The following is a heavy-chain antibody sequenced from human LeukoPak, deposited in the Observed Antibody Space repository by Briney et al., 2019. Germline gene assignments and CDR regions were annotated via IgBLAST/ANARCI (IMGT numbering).Heavy chain of an antibody. D-gene: IGHD3-22*01. CDR2: ISSSGSTI. CDR3: ARGATMILNAFDI. Sequence: GGSLRLSCAASGFTVSSNYMSWIRQAPGKGLEWVSYISSSGSTIYYADSVKGRFTISRDNAKNSLYLQMNSLRAEDTAVYYCARGATMILNAFDIWGQGTMVTVSS. V-gene: IGHV3-11*01. CDR1: GFTVSSNY. J-gene: IGHJ3*02.